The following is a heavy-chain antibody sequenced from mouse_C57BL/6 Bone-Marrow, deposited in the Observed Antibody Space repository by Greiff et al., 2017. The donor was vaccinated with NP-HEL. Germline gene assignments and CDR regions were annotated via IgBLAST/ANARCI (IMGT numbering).Heavy chain of an antibody. CDR2: ISYDGSN. J-gene: IGHJ4*01. D-gene: IGHD1-1*01. CDR3: AREGSPVVADYYAMDY. CDR1: GYSITSGYY. Sequence: EVHLVESGPGLVKPSQSLSLTCSVTGYSITSGYYWNWIRQFPGNKLEWMGYISYDGSNNYNPSLKNRISITRDTSKNQFFLKLNSVTTEDTATYYCAREGSPVVADYYAMDYGGQGTSVTVSS. V-gene: IGHV3-6*01.